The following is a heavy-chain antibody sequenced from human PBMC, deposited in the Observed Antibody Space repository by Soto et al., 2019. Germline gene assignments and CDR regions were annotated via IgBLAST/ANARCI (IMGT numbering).Heavy chain of an antibody. Sequence: QVQLVESGGGVVQPGRSLRLSCAASGFTFSHHGMHWVRQAPGKGLEWLTVVSSDGSITYDADYVRGRFAIYRDNSKNTLYLHMNSLRTEDTAVYYCAKESDYYSNSKWSFDSWGQGILVTVSS. CDR2: VSSDGSIT. J-gene: IGHJ4*02. V-gene: IGHV3-30*18. CDR3: AKESDYYSNSKWSFDS. CDR1: GFTFSHHG. D-gene: IGHD2-21*01.